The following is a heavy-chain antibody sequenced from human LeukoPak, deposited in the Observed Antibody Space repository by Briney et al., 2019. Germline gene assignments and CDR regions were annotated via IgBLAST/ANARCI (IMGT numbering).Heavy chain of an antibody. J-gene: IGHJ4*02. CDR3: ARDSGLNTNFDS. Sequence: PGGSLRLSCAASGFTFRNYWMGWVRQAPGRGLEGVANTKPDGSAEYYADSVRGRFTTSRDNANNLLYLQVNRLRDEYTAVYYCARDSGLNTNFDSWGQGTLVTVSS. CDR2: TKPDGSAE. CDR1: GFTFRNYW. D-gene: IGHD5-12*01. V-gene: IGHV3-7*01.